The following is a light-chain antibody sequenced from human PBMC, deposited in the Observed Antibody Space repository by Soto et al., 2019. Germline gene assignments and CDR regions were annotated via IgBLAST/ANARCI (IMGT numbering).Light chain of an antibody. CDR2: GNS. J-gene: IGLJ3*02. Sequence: QSVLTQPLSVSGAPGQRVTISCTGSSSQIGAGYDVHWYQQLPGTAPKLLIYGNSNRPSGVPDRFSGSKSGTSAYLAITGLQAEDEADYYCQSYDSSLSGWVFGGGTKLTVL. CDR3: QSYDSSLSGWV. CDR1: SSQIGAGYD. V-gene: IGLV1-40*01.